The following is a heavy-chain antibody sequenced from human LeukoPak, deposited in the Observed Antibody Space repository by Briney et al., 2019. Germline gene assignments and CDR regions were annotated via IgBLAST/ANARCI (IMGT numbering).Heavy chain of an antibody. Sequence: PGGSLRLSCAASGLTFSSYAMNWVRQAPGKGLEWVSVISGSGGRIYYADSVKGRFTISRGNSKNTLNLQVNSLRAEDTAVYYCAKSWDIVVRTGAMRKYYQYYGMDVWGQGTTVTVSS. J-gene: IGHJ6*02. D-gene: IGHD2-2*01. CDR2: ISGSGGRI. CDR3: AKSWDIVVRTGAMRKYYQYYGMDV. CDR1: GLTFSSYA. V-gene: IGHV3-23*01.